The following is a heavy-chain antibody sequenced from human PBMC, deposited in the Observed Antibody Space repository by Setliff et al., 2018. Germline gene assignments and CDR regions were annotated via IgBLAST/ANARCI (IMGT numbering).Heavy chain of an antibody. CDR2: VKSKTDGGTT. Sequence: GGSLRLSCAASGLSFSNVWMNWVRQAPGKGLEWVGRVKSKTDGGTTDYAAPVKGRFTISRDDSKSTLYLQMSSLKTEDTAVYYCTRDFWPESSGFAFGQWGQGTLVTVSS. J-gene: IGHJ4*02. V-gene: IGHV3-15*01. CDR3: TRDFWPESSGFAFGQ. CDR1: GLSFSNVW. D-gene: IGHD3-22*01.